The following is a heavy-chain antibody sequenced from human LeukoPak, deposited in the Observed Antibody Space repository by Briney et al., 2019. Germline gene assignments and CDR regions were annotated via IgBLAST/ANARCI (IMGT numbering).Heavy chain of an antibody. Sequence: ASVKVSCKASGFTFTSSAVQWVRQARGQRLEWIGWIVVGSGNTNYAQKFQGRVTMTRDTSTSTVYMELSSLRSEDTAVYYCARGLQLWFENWGQGTLVTVSS. J-gene: IGHJ4*02. V-gene: IGHV1-58*01. CDR2: IVVGSGNT. D-gene: IGHD5-18*01. CDR1: GFTFTSSA. CDR3: ARGLQLWFEN.